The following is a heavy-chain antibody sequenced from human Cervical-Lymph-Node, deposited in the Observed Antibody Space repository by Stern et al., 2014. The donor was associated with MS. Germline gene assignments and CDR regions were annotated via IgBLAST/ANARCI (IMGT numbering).Heavy chain of an antibody. Sequence: DQLVESGGGVVQPGRSLRLSCAPSTFTFSTYGMHWVRQAPGKGLEWVAVISYDGSNKHYADSVKGRFTISRDNSKNTLFLQMNSLRAEDTAVYYCAKDQGVGATAFDYWGQGTLVTVSS. D-gene: IGHD1-26*01. J-gene: IGHJ4*02. CDR3: AKDQGVGATAFDY. V-gene: IGHV3-30*18. CDR2: ISYDGSNK. CDR1: TFTFSTYG.